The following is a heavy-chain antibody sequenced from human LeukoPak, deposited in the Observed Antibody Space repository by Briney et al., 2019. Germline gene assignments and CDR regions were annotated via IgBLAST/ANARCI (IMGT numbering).Heavy chain of an antibody. CDR2: INSDGSST. Sequence: GGSLRLSCAASRFTFSSYWMHWVRQAPGKGLVWVSRINSDGSSTSYADSVKGRFTISRDNAKNTLYLQMNSLRAEDTAVYYCAREWSSSWYDYWGQGTLVTVSS. CDR3: AREWSSSWYDY. V-gene: IGHV3-74*01. CDR1: RFTFSSYW. J-gene: IGHJ4*02. D-gene: IGHD6-13*01.